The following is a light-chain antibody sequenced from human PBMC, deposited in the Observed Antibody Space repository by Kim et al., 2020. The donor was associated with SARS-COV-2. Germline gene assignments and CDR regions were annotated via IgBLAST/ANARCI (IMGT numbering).Light chain of an antibody. CDR1: TLGDKY. CDR3: QAWVSGTVV. J-gene: IGLJ2*01. CDR2: QTT. V-gene: IGLV3-1*01. Sequence: SYELTQPPSLSVSPGQTASITCSGNTLGDKYVCWYQQRPGQSPVLVIYQTTKRPSGIPERFSGSNSGNTATLTISGTQAMDEADYYCQAWVSGTVVFGGG.